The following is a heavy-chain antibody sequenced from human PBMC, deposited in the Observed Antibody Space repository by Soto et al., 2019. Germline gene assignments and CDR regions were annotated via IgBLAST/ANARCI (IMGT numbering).Heavy chain of an antibody. CDR2: ISYDGSDK. CDR3: AKDYQRLYYNYGMDV. Sequence: QVQLVESGGGVVQPGRSLRLSCAASEFPFSTYVMHWVRQAPGKGLEWLALISYDGSDKYYAGSVKGRFTISRDNSKNTLYLQMNSLRAEDTAVYYCAKDYQRLYYNYGMDVWGQGTTVTVSS. D-gene: IGHD6-25*01. J-gene: IGHJ6*02. V-gene: IGHV3-30*18. CDR1: EFPFSTYV.